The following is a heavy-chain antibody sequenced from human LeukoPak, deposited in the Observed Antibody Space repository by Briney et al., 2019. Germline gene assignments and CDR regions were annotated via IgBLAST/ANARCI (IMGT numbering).Heavy chain of an antibody. CDR3: AKDRVRGYSYGYEDY. CDR1: GFTFSSYA. D-gene: IGHD5-18*01. J-gene: IGHJ4*02. CDR2: ISGSGGST. Sequence: GGSLRLSCAASGFTFSSYAMSWVRQAPGKGLEWVSAISGSGGSTYYADSVKGRFTISRDNSKNTLYLQMNSLRAEDTAVYYCAKDRVRGYSYGYEDYRGQGTLVTVSS. V-gene: IGHV3-23*01.